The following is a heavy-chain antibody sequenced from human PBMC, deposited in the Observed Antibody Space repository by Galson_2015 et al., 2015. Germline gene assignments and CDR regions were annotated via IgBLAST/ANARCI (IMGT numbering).Heavy chain of an antibody. V-gene: IGHV6-1*01. J-gene: IGHJ6*03. CDR3: AREGSRDSSSSVLYYYYMDV. CDR1: GDSVSSNSAA. CDR2: TYYRSKWYN. Sequence: CAISGDSVSSNSAAWNWIRQSPSRGLEWLGRTYYRSKWYNDYAVSVKSRITINTDTSKNQFSLQLNSVTPEDTAVYYCAREGSRDSSSSVLYYYYMDVWGKGTTVTVSS. D-gene: IGHD6-6*01.